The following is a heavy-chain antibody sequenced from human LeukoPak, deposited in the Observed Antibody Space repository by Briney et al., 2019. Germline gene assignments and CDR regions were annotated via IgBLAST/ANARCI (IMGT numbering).Heavy chain of an antibody. CDR1: GGSISSSSYY. V-gene: IGHV4-39*01. CDR2: IYYSGST. D-gene: IGHD6-13*01. J-gene: IGHJ4*02. Sequence: SETLSLTCTVSGGSISSSSYYWGWIRQPPGKGLEWIGSIYYSGSTYYNPSLKSRVTMSVDTSKNQFSLKLSSVTAADTAVYYCARAGAAATFDYWGQGTLVTVSS. CDR3: ARAGAAATFDY.